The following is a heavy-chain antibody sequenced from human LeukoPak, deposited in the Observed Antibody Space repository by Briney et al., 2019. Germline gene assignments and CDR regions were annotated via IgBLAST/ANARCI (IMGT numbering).Heavy chain of an antibody. J-gene: IGHJ4*02. CDR1: GFTFSTYA. Sequence: GGSLRLSCAASGFTFSTYAMHWVRQAPGKGLEYVSAITTNGGSTYYANSVKGRFTISRDNSKDTLYLQMGSLRAEDMAVYYCARGYVLLDYWGQGTLVTVSS. CDR2: ITTNGGST. D-gene: IGHD2/OR15-2a*01. CDR3: ARGYVLLDY. V-gene: IGHV3-64*01.